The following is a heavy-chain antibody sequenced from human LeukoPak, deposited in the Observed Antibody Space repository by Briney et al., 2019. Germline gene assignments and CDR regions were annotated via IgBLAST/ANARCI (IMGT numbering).Heavy chain of an antibody. V-gene: IGHV3-74*01. D-gene: IGHD3-22*01. CDR1: GITFSTYW. CDR3: ARISSDSISYYDH. Sequence: PGGSLRLSCAGSGITFSTYWMHWVRQARGKGLVWVSRINSEGSTISYADSVKGRFTISRDNAKNTLFLQMNSLRAEDTAVYYCARISSDSISYYDHWGQGTLVTVSS. CDR2: INSEGSTI. J-gene: IGHJ4*02.